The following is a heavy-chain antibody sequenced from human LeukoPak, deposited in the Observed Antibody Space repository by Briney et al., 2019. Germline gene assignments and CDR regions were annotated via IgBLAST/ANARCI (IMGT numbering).Heavy chain of an antibody. CDR1: RFTFSSYE. CDR3: ARMRYGSGSDFDY. D-gene: IGHD3-10*01. V-gene: IGHV3-48*03. Sequence: PGGSLRLSCAASRFTFSSYEMNWVRQAPGKGLEWVSYIGNSGRTIYYADSLKGRFTISRDNAKNSLYLQMNSLRAEDTAVYYCARMRYGSGSDFDYWGQGTLVTVSS. J-gene: IGHJ4*02. CDR2: IGNSGRTI.